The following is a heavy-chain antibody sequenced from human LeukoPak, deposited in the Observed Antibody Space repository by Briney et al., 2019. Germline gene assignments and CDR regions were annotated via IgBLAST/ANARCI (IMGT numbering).Heavy chain of an antibody. CDR3: ARVLYYDFWSGYPGNYYFDY. CDR1: GYTFTGYY. D-gene: IGHD3-3*01. Sequence: ASVKVSCKASGYTFTGYYMHWVRQAPGQGLEWMGWINPNSGGTNYAQKLQGRVTMTTDTSTSTAYMELRSLRSDDTAVYYCARVLYYDFWSGYPGNYYFDYWGQGTLVTVSS. V-gene: IGHV1-2*02. J-gene: IGHJ4*02. CDR2: INPNSGGT.